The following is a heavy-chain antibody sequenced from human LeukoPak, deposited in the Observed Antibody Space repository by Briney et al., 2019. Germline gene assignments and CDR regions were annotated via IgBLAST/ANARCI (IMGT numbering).Heavy chain of an antibody. Sequence: ASVKVSCKASGYTFTSNHIHCVRQAPGQGLEWMGVINPSGDSTSYAQKFQGRVTMTRDTSTSTVYMELSSLRSEDTAIYYCAKLAASETGEGSWGQGTLVTVSS. J-gene: IGHJ5*02. CDR3: AKLAASETGEGS. D-gene: IGHD6-13*01. V-gene: IGHV1-46*01. CDR1: GYTFTSNH. CDR2: INPSGDST.